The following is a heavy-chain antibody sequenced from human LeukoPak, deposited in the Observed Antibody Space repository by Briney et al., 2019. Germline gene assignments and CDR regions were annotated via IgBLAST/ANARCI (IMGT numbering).Heavy chain of an antibody. D-gene: IGHD6-19*01. CDR1: GFPFSYYG. Sequence: AGGSLRLSCAASGFPFSYYGFHWVRQAPGKGLEWVAFIRFDGDDTYYSESVKGRFTISRDTSRSTLYLQMNSLRAEDTAVYYCARILDSAWGELGYWGQGTLVTVSS. CDR2: IRFDGDDT. CDR3: ARILDSAWGELGY. J-gene: IGHJ4*02. V-gene: IGHV3-30*02.